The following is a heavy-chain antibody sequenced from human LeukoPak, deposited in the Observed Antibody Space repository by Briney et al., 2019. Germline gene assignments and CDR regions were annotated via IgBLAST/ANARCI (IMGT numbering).Heavy chain of an antibody. CDR3: ARVHYYDSSGYHY. Sequence: PSETLSLTCTVSGGSISSSSYYWGWIRQPPGKGLEWIGSIYYSGSTYYNPSLKSRVTISVDTSKNQFSLKLSSVTTADTAVYYCARVHYYDSSGYHYWGQGTLVTVSS. CDR1: GGSISSSSYY. J-gene: IGHJ4*02. D-gene: IGHD3-22*01. CDR2: IYYSGST. V-gene: IGHV4-39*01.